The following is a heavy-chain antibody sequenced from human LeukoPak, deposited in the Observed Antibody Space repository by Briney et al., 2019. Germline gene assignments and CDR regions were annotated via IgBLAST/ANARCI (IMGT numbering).Heavy chain of an antibody. V-gene: IGHV3-30-3*01. D-gene: IGHD6-19*01. J-gene: IGHJ4*02. CDR3: ARDNRGYSSGAADY. CDR1: GFTFSSYA. Sequence: GGSLRLSCAASGFTFSSYAMHWVRQAPGKGLEWVAVISYDGSNKYYADSVEGRFTISRDNSKNTLYLQMNSLRAEDTAVYYCARDNRGYSSGAADYWGQGTLVTVSS. CDR2: ISYDGSNK.